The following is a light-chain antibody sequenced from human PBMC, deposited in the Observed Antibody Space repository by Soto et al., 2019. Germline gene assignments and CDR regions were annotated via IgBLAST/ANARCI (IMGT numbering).Light chain of an antibody. V-gene: IGLV2-8*01. CDR1: SSDVGGSTY. CDR3: SSYAGRSNMI. CDR2: EVS. J-gene: IGLJ2*01. Sequence: QSALTQPPSASGSPGQSVTISCTGTSSDVGGSTYVSWYQQHPGKAPKLMIYEVSKRPSGVPDRSSGSKSGNTASLTVSGLQAEYEADYHCSSYAGRSNMIVGGGTKVTVL.